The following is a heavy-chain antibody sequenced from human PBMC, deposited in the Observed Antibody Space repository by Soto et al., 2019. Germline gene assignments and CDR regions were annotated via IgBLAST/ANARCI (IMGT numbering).Heavy chain of an antibody. J-gene: IGHJ4*02. CDR2: INHSGST. D-gene: IGHD5-12*01. Sequence: SETLSLTCAVYGGSFSGYYWSWIRQPPGKGLEWIGEINHSGSTNYNPSLKSRVTISVDTSKNQFSLKLSPVTAADTAVYYCAGEGGDGYNSFDYWGQGTLVTVSS. V-gene: IGHV4-34*01. CDR1: GGSFSGYY. CDR3: AGEGGDGYNSFDY.